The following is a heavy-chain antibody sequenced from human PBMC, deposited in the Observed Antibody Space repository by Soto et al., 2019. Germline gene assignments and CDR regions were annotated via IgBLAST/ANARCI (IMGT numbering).Heavy chain of an antibody. J-gene: IGHJ4*02. D-gene: IGHD6-13*01. Sequence: GASVKVSCKVSGYTLTELSMHWVRQAPGKGLEWMGGFDPEDGETIYAQKFQGRVTMTEDTSTDTAYMELSSLRSEDTAVYYCATDLYPGYSSSRVPWNFDYWGQGTLVTVSS. V-gene: IGHV1-24*01. CDR1: GYTLTELS. CDR3: ATDLYPGYSSSRVPWNFDY. CDR2: FDPEDGET.